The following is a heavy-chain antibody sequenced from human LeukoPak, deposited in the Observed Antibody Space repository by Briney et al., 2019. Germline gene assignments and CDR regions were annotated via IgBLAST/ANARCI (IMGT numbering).Heavy chain of an antibody. V-gene: IGHV4-34*01. J-gene: IGHJ5*02. Sequence: SETLSLTCAVYGGSLNGHYWSWIRQSPGKGLEWIGESSDSGGTKFNPSLKSRVTISADTSKNQFSLKLSSVTAADTAVYHCAKNGQSGFSFDPWGQGTLLTVSS. D-gene: IGHD1-26*01. CDR3: AKNGQSGFSFDP. CDR1: GGSLNGHY. CDR2: SSDSGGT.